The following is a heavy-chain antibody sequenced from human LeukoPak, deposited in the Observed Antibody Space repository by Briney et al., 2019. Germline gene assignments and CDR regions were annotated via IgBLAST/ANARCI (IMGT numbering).Heavy chain of an antibody. V-gene: IGHV1-2*02. CDR2: IYPKSGGT. D-gene: IGHD3-10*01. CDR3: ARIAGSGSLNWFDP. CDR1: GYTFTDYY. J-gene: IGHJ5*02. Sequence: ASVKVSCKASGYTFTDYYIHWMRQAPGQGPGWMGWIYPKSGGTNSAQKFQGRVTLTRDTSISTTYMELTGLRSDDTAVHYCARIAGSGSLNWFDPWGQGTLVTVSS.